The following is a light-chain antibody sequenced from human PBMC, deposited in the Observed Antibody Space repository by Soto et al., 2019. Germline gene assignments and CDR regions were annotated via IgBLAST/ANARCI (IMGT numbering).Light chain of an antibody. CDR1: QSVRTY. V-gene: IGKV3-11*01. CDR3: QQRNTWPPIT. CDR2: DAS. J-gene: IGKJ5*01. Sequence: LSFPPATMAPLYCRTSQSVRTYLAWYQVKPGQAPRLLLYDASRRASGVPARFSGSGSGTDLTLTISSLEPEDFALYYCQQRNTWPPITFGQGTRLEIK.